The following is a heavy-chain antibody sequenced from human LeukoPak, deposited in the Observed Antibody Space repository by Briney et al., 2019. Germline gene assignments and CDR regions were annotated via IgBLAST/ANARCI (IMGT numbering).Heavy chain of an antibody. CDR1: GGSFSGYY. V-gene: IGHV4-34*01. Sequence: SETLSLTCAVYGGSFSGYYWSWIRQPPGKGLEWIGEINHSGSTNYSPSLKSRVTISVDTSKNQFSLKLSSVTAADTAVYYCARSRGSGSYWRYYFDYWGQGTLVTVSS. CDR2: INHSGST. CDR3: ARSRGSGSYWRYYFDY. D-gene: IGHD3-10*01. J-gene: IGHJ4*02.